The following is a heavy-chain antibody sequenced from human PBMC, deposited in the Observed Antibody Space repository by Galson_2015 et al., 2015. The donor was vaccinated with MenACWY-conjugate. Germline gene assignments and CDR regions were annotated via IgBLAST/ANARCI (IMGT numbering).Heavy chain of an antibody. Sequence: SGAEVKKPGESLKISCKASGYIFTTYWIAWVRQMPGKGLEWMGLISPGDSNTRYSPSLQGQVTISADKSISTAYLQWSSLKASDTAMYYCARHPPGGRGMDVWGQGTTVTVSS. D-gene: IGHD1-26*01. CDR3: ARHPPGGRGMDV. CDR2: ISPGDSNT. V-gene: IGHV5-51*01. CDR1: GYIFTTYW. J-gene: IGHJ6*02.